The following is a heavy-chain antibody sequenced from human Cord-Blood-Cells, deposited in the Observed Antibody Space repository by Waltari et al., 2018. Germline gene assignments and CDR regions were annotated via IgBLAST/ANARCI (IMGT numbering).Heavy chain of an antibody. CDR2: IISGSSYI. CDR1: GFTFSSYS. Sequence: EVLLVESGGGLVKPGGSLRLSCAASGFTFSSYSMNWVRQAPGRGLAWVSSIISGSSYIYYADSVKCRFTISRDNAKNALYLQMNSLRAEDTAVYYCARDLHTPPGPFDYWGQGTLVTVSS. J-gene: IGHJ4*02. V-gene: IGHV3-21*01. CDR3: ARDLHTPPGPFDY.